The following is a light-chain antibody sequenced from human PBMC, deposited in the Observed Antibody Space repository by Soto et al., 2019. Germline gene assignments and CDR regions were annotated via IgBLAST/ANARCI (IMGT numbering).Light chain of an antibody. CDR1: QSVGNN. CDR2: GAS. CDR3: KQRSNGTPIT. Sequence: EIVMTQSQATVSVSPGERLTLSCMASQSVGNNLAWHQQKPGQAPRLLIYGASNRATGIPARFSGSGSGTDFTLTISSLEPEDFAVYYCKQRSNGTPITFGQGTRLEI. V-gene: IGKV3-11*01. J-gene: IGKJ5*01.